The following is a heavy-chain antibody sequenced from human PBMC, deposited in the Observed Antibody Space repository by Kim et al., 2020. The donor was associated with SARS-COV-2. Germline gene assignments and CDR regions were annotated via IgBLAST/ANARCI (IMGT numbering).Heavy chain of an antibody. CDR3: ARDNCFVVVPDALGGYYYYGMDV. CDR2: INSDGSST. CDR1: GFTFSSYW. J-gene: IGHJ6*02. V-gene: IGHV3-74*01. Sequence: GGSLRLSCAASGFTFSSYWMHWVRQAPGKGLVWVSRINSDGSSTSYADSVKGRFTISRDNAKNTLYLQMNSLRAEDTAVYYCARDNCFVVVPDALGGYYYYGMDVWGQGTMVTVSS. D-gene: IGHD2-2*01.